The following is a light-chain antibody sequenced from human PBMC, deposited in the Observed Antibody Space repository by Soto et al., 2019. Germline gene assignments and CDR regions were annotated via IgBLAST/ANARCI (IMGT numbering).Light chain of an antibody. CDR1: QSVSSSN. V-gene: IGKV3-15*01. CDR3: QPYNNWPLT. CDR2: GAS. J-gene: IGKJ4*01. Sequence: EIVLTQSPGTLSLSPGERATLSCRASQSVSSSNLAWYQKKPGQAPRLLIYGASTRATGIPDRVSGSRSGPEFTLTINSLQSEDFAIYYCQPYNNWPLTFGGGTKVDIK.